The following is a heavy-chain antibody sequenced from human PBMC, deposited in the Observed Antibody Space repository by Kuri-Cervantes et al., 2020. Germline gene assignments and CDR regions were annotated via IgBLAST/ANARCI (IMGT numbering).Heavy chain of an antibody. Sequence: SETLSLTCTVSGGSISSSSYYWGWIRQPPGKGLEWIGSIYYSGSTYYNPSLKSRVTISVDTSKNQFSLKLSSVTAADTAVYYCARVGVVVAATMGVWGQGTLVTVSS. CDR1: GGSISSSSYY. CDR2: IYYSGST. V-gene: IGHV4-39*01. J-gene: IGHJ4*02. D-gene: IGHD2-15*01. CDR3: ARVGVVVAATMGV.